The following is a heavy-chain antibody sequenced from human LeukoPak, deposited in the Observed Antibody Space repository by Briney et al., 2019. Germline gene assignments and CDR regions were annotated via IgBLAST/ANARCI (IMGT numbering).Heavy chain of an antibody. CDR3: ATGVRFWSCLDY. CDR2: FDPKDGET. V-gene: IGHV1-24*01. Sequence: ASVKVSCKASGGTFSSYAISWVRQAPGRGLEWMGGFDPKDGETIYAQKFQGRVTMTEDTSTDTAYMELSSLRSEDTAVYYCATGVRFWSCLDYWGQGTLVTVSS. J-gene: IGHJ4*02. CDR1: GGTFSSYA. D-gene: IGHD3-3*01.